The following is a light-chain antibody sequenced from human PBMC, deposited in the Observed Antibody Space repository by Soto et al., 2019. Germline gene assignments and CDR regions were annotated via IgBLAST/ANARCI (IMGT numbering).Light chain of an antibody. CDR3: SSYTSSSTHV. Sequence: QSALTKPPSVSGSPGQSVAISCTGTSSDVGNSNGVSWYQQPPGTAPKLMIYDVSNRPSGVPDRFSGSKSGNTASLTISGLQAEDEADYYCSSYTSSSTHVFGTGTKVTVL. CDR2: DVS. V-gene: IGLV2-18*02. J-gene: IGLJ1*01. CDR1: SSDVGNSNG.